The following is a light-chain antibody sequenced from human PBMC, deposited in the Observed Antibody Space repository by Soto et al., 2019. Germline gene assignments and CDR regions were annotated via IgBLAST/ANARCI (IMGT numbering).Light chain of an antibody. CDR2: RSD. V-gene: IGLV1-47*01. CDR3: AAYTGNLNGPV. Sequence: QSALTQPPSASGTPGQRVSISCSGASSTFATNYVHWYQQLPGAAPKLLIYRSDQRPSGVPERFSGSKTGTSASLTISGLRPEDEAHYYCAAYTGNLNGPVFGGGTKLTVL. J-gene: IGLJ3*02. CDR1: SSTFATNY.